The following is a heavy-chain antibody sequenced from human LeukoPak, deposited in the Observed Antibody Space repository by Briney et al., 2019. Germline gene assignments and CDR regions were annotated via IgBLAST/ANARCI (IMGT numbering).Heavy chain of an antibody. V-gene: IGHV1-18*01. D-gene: IGHD3-22*01. J-gene: IGHJ4*02. Sequence: ASVKVSCKASGYTFTSYGISWVRQAPGQGLVWMGWISAYNGNTNYAQKLQGRVTMTTDTSTSTAYMELRSLRSGDTAVYYCARDRGRITMIKYYFDYWGQGTLVTVSS. CDR2: ISAYNGNT. CDR1: GYTFTSYG. CDR3: ARDRGRITMIKYYFDY.